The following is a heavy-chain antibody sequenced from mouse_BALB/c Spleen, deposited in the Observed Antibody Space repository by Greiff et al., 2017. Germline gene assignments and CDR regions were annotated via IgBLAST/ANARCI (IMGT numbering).Heavy chain of an antibody. V-gene: IGHV5-17*02. J-gene: IGHJ4*01. Sequence: EVHLVESGGGLVQPGGSRKLSCAASGFTFSSFGMHWVRQAPEKGLEWVAYISSGSSTIYYADTVKGRFTISRDNPKNTLFLQMTSLRSEDTAMYYCARYTLYAMDYWGQGTSGTVSS. CDR3: ARYTLYAMDY. CDR1: GFTFSSFG. CDR2: ISSGSSTI.